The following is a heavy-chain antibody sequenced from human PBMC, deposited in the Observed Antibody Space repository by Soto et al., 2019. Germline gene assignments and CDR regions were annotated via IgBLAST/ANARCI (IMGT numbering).Heavy chain of an antibody. CDR1: GYSFTNYG. Sequence: QDQLVQSGAEVKKPGASVKVSCKASGYSFTNYGVTWVRQAPGQGLEWMGWISAFNGNTHYAQNLQGRVTMTTDASTSTAYMELRSLRSDDTAVYYCARDRGVAPPVAGNTHYYYYMDVWGKGTTVTVSS. D-gene: IGHD6-19*01. CDR2: ISAFNGNT. V-gene: IGHV1-18*01. CDR3: ARDRGVAPPVAGNTHYYYYMDV. J-gene: IGHJ6*03.